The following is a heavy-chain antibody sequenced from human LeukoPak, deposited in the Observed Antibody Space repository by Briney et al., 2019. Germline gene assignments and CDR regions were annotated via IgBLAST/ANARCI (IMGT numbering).Heavy chain of an antibody. J-gene: IGHJ4*02. D-gene: IGHD5/OR15-5a*01. CDR1: GFTFDDYA. Sequence: GGSLRLSCAASGFTFDDYAMHWVRQAPGKGLEWVSGISWNSGSIGYADSVKGRFTISRDNAKNSLYLQMNSLRAEDTAVYYCARDRDIVSTFFDYWGQGTLVTVSS. V-gene: IGHV3-9*01. CDR2: ISWNSGSI. CDR3: ARDRDIVSTFFDY.